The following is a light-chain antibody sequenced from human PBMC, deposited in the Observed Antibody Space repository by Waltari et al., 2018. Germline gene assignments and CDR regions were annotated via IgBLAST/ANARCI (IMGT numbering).Light chain of an antibody. V-gene: IGKV3-15*01. Sequence: EVVMTQSPATLSVSPGESATLPCRASQSVSSNLAWYQQKPGQAPRLLIYGASTRATGIPTRFSGSGSGTEFTLTINSLQSEDFAVYYCQHYDNWPPYTFGPGTKLEI. CDR2: GAS. J-gene: IGKJ2*01. CDR1: QSVSSN. CDR3: QHYDNWPPYT.